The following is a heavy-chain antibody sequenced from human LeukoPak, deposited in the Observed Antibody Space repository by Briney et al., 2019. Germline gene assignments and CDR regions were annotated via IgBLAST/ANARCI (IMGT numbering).Heavy chain of an antibody. D-gene: IGHD6-13*01. CDR1: GVTFNSYI. CDR3: ARDFAQLVELAIYGMVV. Sequence: GALRLSRAASGVTFNSYIIDRVRQAPGKGLEWVSSISSSSSYIYYADSVKGRFTISRDNAKNSLYLQMNSLRAEDTAVYYCARDFAQLVELAIYGMVVCGQGTTVTVSS. V-gene: IGHV3-21*01. CDR2: ISSSSSYI. J-gene: IGHJ6*02.